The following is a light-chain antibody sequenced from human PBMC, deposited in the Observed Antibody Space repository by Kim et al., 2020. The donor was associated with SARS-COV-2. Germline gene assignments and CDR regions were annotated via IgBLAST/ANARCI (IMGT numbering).Light chain of an antibody. CDR1: NIGSKT. Sequence: SYELTQPPSVSVAPGQTARTTCGGNNIGSKTVHWYQQKPGQAPVVVIYYDSDRPSGIPERFSASNSGNTATLTISRVEAGDEADYYCQVWDSSSDHWVFGGGTKLTVL. CDR3: QVWDSSSDHWV. J-gene: IGLJ3*02. V-gene: IGLV3-21*04. CDR2: YDS.